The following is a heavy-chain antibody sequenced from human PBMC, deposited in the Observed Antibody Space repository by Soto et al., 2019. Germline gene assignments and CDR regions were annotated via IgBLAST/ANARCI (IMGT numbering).Heavy chain of an antibody. CDR3: ARVGRVRTSVWYLAR. CDR2: IWYDGSYK. Sequence: QVQLVESGGGVVQPGRSLRLSCAASGFTFSDYGMHWVRRAPGKGLEWVAVIWYDGSYKNYGDSVKGRFTISRDNSKNILSLQMDSLRVDDTAVYYCARVGRVRTSVWYLARGGQGTLVTVSS. V-gene: IGHV3-33*01. J-gene: IGHJ4*02. D-gene: IGHD3-16*01. CDR1: GFTFSDYG.